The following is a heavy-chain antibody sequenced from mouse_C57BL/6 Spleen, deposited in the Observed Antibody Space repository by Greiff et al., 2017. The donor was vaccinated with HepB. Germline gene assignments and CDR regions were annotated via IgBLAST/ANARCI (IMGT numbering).Heavy chain of an antibody. J-gene: IGHJ4*01. CDR2: INPNYGTT. CDR3: ARSGEINKLGRLDY. Sequence: EVQLQQSGSELVKPGASVKISCKASGYSFTDYNMNWVKQSNGKSLEWIGVINPNYGTTSYNQKFKGKATLTVDQSSSTAYMQLNSLTSEDSAVYYCARSGEINKLGRLDYWGQGTSVTVSS. CDR1: GYSFTDYN. D-gene: IGHD4-1*01. V-gene: IGHV1-39*01.